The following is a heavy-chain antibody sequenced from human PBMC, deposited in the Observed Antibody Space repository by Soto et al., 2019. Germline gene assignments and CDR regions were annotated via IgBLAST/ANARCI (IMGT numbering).Heavy chain of an antibody. D-gene: IGHD6-13*01. CDR2: IIPVFGTP. V-gene: IGHV1-69*06. Sequence: SVYVSFKASGYSFSSHSITWVRQAPGQCLEWRGGIIPVFGTPSYAKKFQGRVTISADKYTNTSSLELRSLRSEDTDVYSCARLGALRPSWYXGDWIESWGQGT. CDR3: ARLGALRPSWYXGDWIES. J-gene: IGHJ4*02. CDR1: GYSFSSHS.